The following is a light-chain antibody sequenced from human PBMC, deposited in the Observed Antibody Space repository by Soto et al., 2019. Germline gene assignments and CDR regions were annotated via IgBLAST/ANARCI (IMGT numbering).Light chain of an antibody. CDR2: GAS. CDR1: QSVSSNY. J-gene: IGKJ1*01. V-gene: IGKV3-20*01. CDR3: QQDDTSPRT. Sequence: EVMLTQSPGTLSLSPGERATLSCRASQSVSSNYLAWYQQKSGQAPRLLIYGASNRATGIPDRFSGSGSGTDFTLTIRRLEPEDFAVYYGQQDDTSPRTFGQGTKVEFK.